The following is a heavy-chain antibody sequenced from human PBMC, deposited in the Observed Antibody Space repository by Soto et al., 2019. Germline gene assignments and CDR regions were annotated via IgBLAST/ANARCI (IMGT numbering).Heavy chain of an antibody. D-gene: IGHD3-9*01. Sequence: EVHLLGSGGDLVKPGGSLRLSCEVSGFTFNNFAMSWVRQSPGKGLEWVSTISSAGDLRHYAESVKGRFTISRDNSKSSLFLQMNSLRAEDTALYFCAKVRQRFLDILTGATIFDSWGQGTLVTVSS. J-gene: IGHJ4*02. CDR2: ISSAGDLR. CDR3: AKVRQRFLDILTGATIFDS. CDR1: GFTFNNFA. V-gene: IGHV3-23*01.